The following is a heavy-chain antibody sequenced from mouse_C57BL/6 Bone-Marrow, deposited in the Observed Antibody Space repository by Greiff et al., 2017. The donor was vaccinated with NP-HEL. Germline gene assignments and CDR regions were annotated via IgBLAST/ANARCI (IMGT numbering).Heavy chain of an antibody. D-gene: IGHD1-1*01. CDR2: IDPEDGET. Sequence: EVQLHQSGAELVKPGASVKLSCTASGFNIKDYYMHWVKQRTEQGLEWIGRIDPEDGETKYAPKFQGKATITADPSSNTAYLQLSSLTSEDTAVYYCARSLYYYGSSYGFAYWGQGTLVTVSA. CDR3: ARSLYYYGSSYGFAY. V-gene: IGHV14-2*01. J-gene: IGHJ3*01. CDR1: GFNIKDYY.